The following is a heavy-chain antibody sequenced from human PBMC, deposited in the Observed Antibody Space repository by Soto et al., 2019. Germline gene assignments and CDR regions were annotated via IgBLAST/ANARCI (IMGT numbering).Heavy chain of an antibody. V-gene: IGHV1-18*01. CDR2: ISAYNGNT. CDR3: ARSYRWVLSITMFGADFDY. Sequence: QVQLVQSGAEVKKPGASVKVSCKASGYTFTSYGISWVRQAPGQGLEWMGWISAYNGNTNYAQKLQGRVTMTTDTSTSTAYMELRSLRSDDTAVYYCARSYRWVLSITMFGADFDYWGQGTLVTVSS. D-gene: IGHD3-3*01. J-gene: IGHJ4*02. CDR1: GYTFTSYG.